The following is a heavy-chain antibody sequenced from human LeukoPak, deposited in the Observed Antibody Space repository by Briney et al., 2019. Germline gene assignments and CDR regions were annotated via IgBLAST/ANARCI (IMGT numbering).Heavy chain of an antibody. D-gene: IGHD1-26*01. CDR1: GYTFADYY. CDR3: ARGVSGAYYYYYMDV. CDR2: INPNSGGT. J-gene: IGHJ6*03. V-gene: IGHV1-2*02. Sequence: ASVKVSCKASGYTFADYYMRWVRQAPGQGLEWMGWINPNSGGTNYAQKFQGRVTMTRDTSISTAYMELSSLRSDDSAVYYCARGVSGAYYYYYMDVWGKGTTVTVSS.